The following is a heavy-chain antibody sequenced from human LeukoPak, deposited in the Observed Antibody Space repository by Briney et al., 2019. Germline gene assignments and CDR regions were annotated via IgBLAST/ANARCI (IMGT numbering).Heavy chain of an antibody. CDR1: GGSISSYY. J-gene: IGHJ5*02. D-gene: IGHD1-26*01. V-gene: IGHV4-59*01. CDR3: ARGIVGATGWFDP. Sequence: SETLSLTCTVSGGSISSYYWSWIRQPPGKGLEWIGYIYYSGSTNYNPSLKSRVTIPVDTSKNQFSLKLSSVTAADTAVYYCARGIVGATGWFDPWGQGTLVTVSS. CDR2: IYYSGST.